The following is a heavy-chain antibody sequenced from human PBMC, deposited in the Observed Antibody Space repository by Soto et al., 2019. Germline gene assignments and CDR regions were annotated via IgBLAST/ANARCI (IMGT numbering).Heavy chain of an antibody. CDR3: ARHGSN. CDR1: GVSISNSSYY. Sequence: ASETLSLTCTVSGVSISNSSYYWGWIRRPPGKGLEWIGTIYYSGITYYNPSLKSRVTISVDTSENQFSLKLTSVTAADTAVYYCARHGSNWGQGTLVTVSS. V-gene: IGHV4-39*01. J-gene: IGHJ4*02. CDR2: IYYSGIT.